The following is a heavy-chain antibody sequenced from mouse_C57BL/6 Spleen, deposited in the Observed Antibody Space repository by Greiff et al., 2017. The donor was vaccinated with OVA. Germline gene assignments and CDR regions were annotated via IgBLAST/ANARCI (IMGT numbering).Heavy chain of an antibody. CDR3: ARKRYYGSSYNAMDY. V-gene: IGHV2-2*01. J-gene: IGHJ4*01. D-gene: IGHD1-1*01. Sequence: VKLQESGPGLVQPSQSLSITCTASGFSLTSYGVHWVRQSPGKGLEWLGVIWSGGSTDYNAAFISRLSISKDNSKSQVFFKMHSLQADDTAIYDCARKRYYGSSYNAMDYWGQGTSVTVSS. CDR2: IWSGGST. CDR1: GFSLTSYG.